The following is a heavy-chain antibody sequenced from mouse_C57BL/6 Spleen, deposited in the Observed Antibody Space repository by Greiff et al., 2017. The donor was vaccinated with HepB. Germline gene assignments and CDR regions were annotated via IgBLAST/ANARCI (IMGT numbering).Heavy chain of an antibody. CDR2: INPNNGGT. J-gene: IGHJ2*01. CDR1: GYTFTDYY. D-gene: IGHD2-4*01. V-gene: IGHV1-26*01. CDR3: ARGDYDEAFDY. Sequence: EVQLQQSGPELVKPGASVKISCKASGYTFTDYYMNWVKQSHGKSLEWIGDINPNNGGTSYNQKFKGKATLTVDKSSSTAYMELRSLTSEDSAVYYCARGDYDEAFDYWGQGTTLTVSS.